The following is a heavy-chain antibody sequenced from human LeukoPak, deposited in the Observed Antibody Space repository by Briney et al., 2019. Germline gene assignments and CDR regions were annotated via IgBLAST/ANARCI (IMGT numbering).Heavy chain of an antibody. Sequence: GGSLRLSCAGSGFTFNRFGIHWVRQAPGKGREWVALIRYDGSEHGYGGSAKGRFTIYRHNSRDTVYLQMDGLRDEDTAVYYCARWGIVGHDVFDLWGQGTMVTVSS. J-gene: IGHJ3*01. D-gene: IGHD1-26*01. CDR1: GFTFNRFG. CDR2: IRYDGSEH. V-gene: IGHV3-33*01. CDR3: ARWGIVGHDVFDL.